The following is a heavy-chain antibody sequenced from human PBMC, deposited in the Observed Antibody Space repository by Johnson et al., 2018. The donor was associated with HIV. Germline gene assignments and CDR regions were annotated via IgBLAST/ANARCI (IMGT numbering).Heavy chain of an antibody. Sequence: VQLVESGGGLVQPGGSLRLSCAASGFSFSSYGMNWVRQAPGKGLEWVSGISGSGGSTYYADSVKGRFTISRDNSKDTLYLRMNSLRAEDTALYYCARGVRDSSGYPFAFDIWGQGTMVSVSS. CDR2: ISGSGGST. V-gene: IGHV3-23*04. CDR3: ARGVRDSSGYPFAFDI. J-gene: IGHJ3*02. D-gene: IGHD3-22*01. CDR1: GFSFSSYG.